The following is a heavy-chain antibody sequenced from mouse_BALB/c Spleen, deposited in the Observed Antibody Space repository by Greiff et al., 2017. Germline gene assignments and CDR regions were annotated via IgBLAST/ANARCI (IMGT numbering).Heavy chain of an antibody. D-gene: IGHD2-14*01. Sequence: VILVESGPGLVAPSQSLSITCTVSGFSLTSYGVHWVRQPPGKGLEWLGVIWAGGSTNYNSALMSRLSISKDNSKSQVFLKMNSLQTDDTAMYYCARGRSDRYPFAYWGQGTLVTVSA. CDR1: GFSLTSYG. J-gene: IGHJ3*01. CDR3: ARGRSDRYPFAY. CDR2: IWAGGST. V-gene: IGHV2-9*02.